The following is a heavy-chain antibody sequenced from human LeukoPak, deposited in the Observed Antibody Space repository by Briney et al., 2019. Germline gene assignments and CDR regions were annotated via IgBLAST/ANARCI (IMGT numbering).Heavy chain of an antibody. CDR2: MNPNSGNT. CDR1: GYTFTSYD. Sequence: ASVKVSCKASGYTFTSYDINWVRQATGQGLEWTGWMNPNSGNTGYAQKFQGRVTMTRNTSISTAYMELSSLRSEDTAVYYCARGQGYYGSENYFDYWGQGTLVTVSS. J-gene: IGHJ4*02. V-gene: IGHV1-8*01. CDR3: ARGQGYYGSENYFDY. D-gene: IGHD3-10*01.